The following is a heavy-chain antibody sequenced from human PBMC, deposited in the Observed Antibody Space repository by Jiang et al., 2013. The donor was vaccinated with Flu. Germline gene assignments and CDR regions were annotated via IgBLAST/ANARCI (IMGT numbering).Heavy chain of an antibody. V-gene: IGHV4-39*01. CDR1: GGSISSSSYY. CDR2: IYYSGST. J-gene: IGHJ4*02. Sequence: SLTCTVSGGSISSSSYYWGWIRQPPGEGLEWIGSIYYSGSTYYNPSLKSRVTISVDTSKNQFSLKLSSVTAADTAVYYCARRGTALDYWGQGTLVTVSS. CDR3: ARRGTALDY. D-gene: IGHD6-13*01.